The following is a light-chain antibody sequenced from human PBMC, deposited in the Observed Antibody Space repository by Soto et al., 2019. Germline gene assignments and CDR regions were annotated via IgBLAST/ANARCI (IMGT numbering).Light chain of an antibody. V-gene: IGKV3-20*01. CDR2: GAS. J-gene: IGKJ4*01. CDR3: QYYGNSPRLT. CDR1: QIVSSTC. Sequence: EIVLTQSPATLSLSPGDRATLSCRASQIVSSTCATWYQQTPGEAPRRLIYGASFKAAVIPERFSGSVSGTDFPLPISGLEPEDFSVYYCQYYGNSPRLTFGGGTKVEIK.